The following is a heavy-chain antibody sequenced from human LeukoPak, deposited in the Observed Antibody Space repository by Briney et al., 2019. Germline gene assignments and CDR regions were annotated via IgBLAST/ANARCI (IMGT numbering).Heavy chain of an antibody. CDR1: GFTFSSYS. Sequence: PGGSLRLSCAASGFTFSSYSMNWVRQAPGKGLEWVSSISSSSSYIYYADSVKGRFTISRDNSKNSLYLQMNSLRPEDTALYYCAKSHYYHSSTKTAYFDFWGQGTLVTVSS. CDR2: ISSSSSYI. CDR3: AKSHYYHSSTKTAYFDF. D-gene: IGHD3-22*01. J-gene: IGHJ4*02. V-gene: IGHV3-21*04.